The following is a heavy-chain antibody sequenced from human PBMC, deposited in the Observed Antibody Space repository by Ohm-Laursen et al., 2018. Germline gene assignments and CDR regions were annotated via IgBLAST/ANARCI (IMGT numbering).Heavy chain of an antibody. Sequence: SLRLSCAASGFTLDDYAMHWVRQAPGKGLEWVSGISWNSGSIGYADSVKGRFTISRDNAKNSLYLQMNSLRAEDTALYYCAKDRGRYYDNSGFDHWGQGTLVTVSS. CDR2: ISWNSGSI. V-gene: IGHV3-9*01. CDR1: GFTLDDYA. D-gene: IGHD3-22*01. CDR3: AKDRGRYYDNSGFDH. J-gene: IGHJ4*02.